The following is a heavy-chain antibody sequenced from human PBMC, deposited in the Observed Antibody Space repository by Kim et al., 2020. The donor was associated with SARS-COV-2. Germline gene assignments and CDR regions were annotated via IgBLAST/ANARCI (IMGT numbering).Heavy chain of an antibody. V-gene: IGHV3-11*06. CDR1: GSTFSDYY. CDR3: ARLEGFVAA. J-gene: IGHJ5*02. Sequence: GGSLRLSCAVSGSTFSDYYMTWIRQAPGKGLEWVSYISSSSSYTKYADSVKGRFTISRDNAKNSLYLQMNSLRAEDTAIYYCARLEGFVAAWGQGTLVTVSS. CDR2: ISSSSSYT. D-gene: IGHD2-15*01.